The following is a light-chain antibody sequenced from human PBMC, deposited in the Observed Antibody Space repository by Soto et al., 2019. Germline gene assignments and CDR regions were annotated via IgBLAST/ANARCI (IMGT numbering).Light chain of an antibody. Sequence: EIVLTQSPGTLSLSPGERATLSCRASQSVSSSYLAWYQQKPGQALRLLIYGASSRATGIPDRFSGSGSGTDFTLTISRLEPEDFAVYSCQPYGRSATIGQGTRLEIK. CDR3: QPYGRSAT. V-gene: IGKV3-20*01. CDR1: QSVSSSY. J-gene: IGKJ5*01. CDR2: GAS.